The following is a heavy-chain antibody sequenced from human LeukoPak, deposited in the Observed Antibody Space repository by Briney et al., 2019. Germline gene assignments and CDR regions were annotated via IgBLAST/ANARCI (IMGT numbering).Heavy chain of an antibody. CDR1: GGSISSGGYY. D-gene: IGHD2-15*01. V-gene: IGHV4-31*03. CDR3: ARKGSLGYCSGGSCYSDWYFDL. J-gene: IGHJ2*01. Sequence: PSQTLSLTCTVSGGSISSGGYYWSWIRQHPGKGLEWIGYIYYSGSTYYNPSLKSRVTISVDTSKNQFSLKLSSVTAADTAVYYCARKGSLGYCSGGSCYSDWYFDLWGRGTLVTVSS. CDR2: IYYSGST.